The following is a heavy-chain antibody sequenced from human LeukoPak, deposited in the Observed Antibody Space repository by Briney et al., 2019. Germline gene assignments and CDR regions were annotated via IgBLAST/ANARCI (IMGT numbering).Heavy chain of an antibody. CDR1: GFTFDDYG. D-gene: IGHD3-22*01. CDR3: ALHHMIVVVISFDC. CDR2: INWNGGST. J-gene: IGHJ4*02. Sequence: GGSLRLSCAASGFTFDDYGMSWVRQAPGKGLEWVSGINWNGGSTGYADSVKGRFTISRDNAKNSLYLQMNSLRAEDMAVYYCALHHMIVVVISFDCWGQGTLVTVSS. V-gene: IGHV3-20*04.